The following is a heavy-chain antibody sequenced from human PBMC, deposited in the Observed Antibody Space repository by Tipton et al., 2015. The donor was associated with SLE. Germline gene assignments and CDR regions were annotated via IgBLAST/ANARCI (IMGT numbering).Heavy chain of an antibody. CDR3: AREALVDATSTVFDY. CDR2: IYSNGNT. J-gene: IGHJ4*02. CDR1: GDSINSGDYS. D-gene: IGHD2-15*01. V-gene: IGHV4-30-4*07. Sequence: TLSLTCAVSGDSINSGDYSWSWIRQPPGKGLEWIGRIYSNGNTNYNPSLKSRVTISVNTSKNQFSLNLSSVTAADTAVYYCAREALVDATSTVFDYWGQGTLVTVSS.